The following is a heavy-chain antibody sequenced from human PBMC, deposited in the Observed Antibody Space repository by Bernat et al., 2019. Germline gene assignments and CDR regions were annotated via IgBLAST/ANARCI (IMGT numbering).Heavy chain of an antibody. CDR2: ISFDVRKK. J-gene: IGHJ3*01. Sequence: QVQLVESGGGVVQPGRSVRLPRAASGFIFRSYAMHWVRQAPGKGLEWVAVISFDVRKKAYGDFVRGRFTISRDNSQEPLFLQLNNLGPEDTAVYYCARSYDGTNNDCYKSVFDFWGRGTMVTVSS. V-gene: IGHV3-30*01. CDR1: GFIFRSYA. CDR3: ARSYDGTNNDCYKSVFDF. D-gene: IGHD2-21*02.